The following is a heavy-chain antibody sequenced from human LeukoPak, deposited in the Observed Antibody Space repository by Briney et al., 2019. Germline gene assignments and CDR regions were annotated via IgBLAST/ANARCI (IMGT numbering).Heavy chain of an antibody. CDR1: GFTFSNYY. J-gene: IGHJ4*02. Sequence: GGSLRLSCAASGFTFSNYYMSWIRQAPGKGLEWVSYISGRTGSTNYADSVMGRFTISRDNGKNSLFLQMNSLRAEDTAVYYCAAEDSSSSSFSYWGQGTLVTVSS. V-gene: IGHV3-11*05. CDR3: AAEDSSSSSFSY. CDR2: ISGRTGST. D-gene: IGHD6-6*01.